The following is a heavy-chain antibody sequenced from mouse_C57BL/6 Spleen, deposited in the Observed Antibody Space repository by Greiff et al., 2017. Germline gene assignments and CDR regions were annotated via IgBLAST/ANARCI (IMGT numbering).Heavy chain of an antibody. CDR2: INPYNGGT. V-gene: IGHV1-19*01. D-gene: IGHD1-1*01. CDR3: ARGGGYYGSSYEWFAY. J-gene: IGHJ3*01. Sequence: EVQLQQSGPVLVKPGASVKMSCKASGYTFTDYYMNWVKQSHGKSLEWIGVINPYNGGTSYNQKFKGKATLTVDKSSSTAYMALNSLTSEDSAVYYCARGGGYYGSSYEWFAYWGQGTLVTVSA. CDR1: GYTFTDYY.